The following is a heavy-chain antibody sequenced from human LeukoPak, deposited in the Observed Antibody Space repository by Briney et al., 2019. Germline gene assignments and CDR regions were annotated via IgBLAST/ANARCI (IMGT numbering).Heavy chain of an antibody. V-gene: IGHV3-7*01. D-gene: IGHD1-26*01. Sequence: GGSLRLSCAASGFTFSSYWMSWVRQAPGKGMEWVANIKQDGSEKYYVDSVKGRFTISRDNAKNSLYLQMNSLRAEDTAVYYCARDPGRRWPPQHFDYWGQGTLVTVSS. CDR2: IKQDGSEK. CDR3: ARDPGRRWPPQHFDY. J-gene: IGHJ4*02. CDR1: GFTFSSYW.